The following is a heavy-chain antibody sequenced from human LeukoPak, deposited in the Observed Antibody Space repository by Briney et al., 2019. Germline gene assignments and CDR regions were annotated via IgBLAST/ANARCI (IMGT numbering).Heavy chain of an antibody. CDR1: GFAISSYT. CDR3: ARALEADY. J-gene: IGHJ4*02. CDR2: ISSSGGKM. Sequence: GGSLRLSCAASGFAISSYTMNWVRLAPGKGLEWDSSISSSGGKMYYADSLKGRFTVSRDNANNSLYLQMNSLRADDTAVYYCARALEADYWGQGTLVTVSS. V-gene: IGHV3-21*01.